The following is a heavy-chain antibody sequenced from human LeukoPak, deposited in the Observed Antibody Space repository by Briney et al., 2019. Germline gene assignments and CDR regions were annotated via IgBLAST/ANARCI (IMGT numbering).Heavy chain of an antibody. CDR3: ARARYGDYVVDY. CDR2: ISGSGGST. J-gene: IGHJ4*02. CDR1: GFTFSSYG. Sequence: GGSLRLSCAASGFTFSSYGMSWVRQAPGKGLEWVSAISGSGGSTYYADSVKGRFTISRDNAKNSLYLQMNSLRAEDTAVYYCARARYGDYVVDYWGQGTLVTVSS. D-gene: IGHD4-17*01. V-gene: IGHV3-23*01.